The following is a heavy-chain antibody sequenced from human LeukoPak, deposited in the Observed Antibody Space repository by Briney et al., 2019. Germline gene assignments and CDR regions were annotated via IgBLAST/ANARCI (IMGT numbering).Heavy chain of an antibody. CDR2: ISSSNSYI. CDR3: ARGKLLLDF. Sequence: GGSLRLSCAASGFTFSSYSMTWVGQAPGKGLEWVSSISSSNSYIYYADSLKGRFTTSRDNAKNSLYLQMNSLRAEDAAVYYCARGKLLLDFWGQGTLVTVSS. D-gene: IGHD1-26*01. J-gene: IGHJ4*02. V-gene: IGHV3-21*01. CDR1: GFTFSSYS.